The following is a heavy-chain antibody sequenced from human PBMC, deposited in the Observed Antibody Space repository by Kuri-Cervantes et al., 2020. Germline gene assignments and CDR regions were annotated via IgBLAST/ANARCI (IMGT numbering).Heavy chain of an antibody. J-gene: IGHJ4*02. CDR3: ARLDFWSGYPIDY. V-gene: IGHV4-39*07. D-gene: IGHD3-3*01. Sequence: SETLSLTCTVSGGSISSGDYYWSWIRQPPGKGLEWIGSIYHSGSTYYNPSLKSRVTISVDTSKNQFSLKLSSVTAADTAVYYCARLDFWSGYPIDYWGQGTLVTVSS. CDR2: IYHSGST. CDR1: GGSISSGDYY.